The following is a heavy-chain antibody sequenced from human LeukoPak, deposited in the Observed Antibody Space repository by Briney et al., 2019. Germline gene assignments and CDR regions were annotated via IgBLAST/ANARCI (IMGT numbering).Heavy chain of an antibody. CDR1: GFTFSDSA. V-gene: IGHV3-23*01. CDR2: ISFSGANS. Sequence: GGSLRLSCAASGFTFSDSAMTWVRQAPGKGLDWVSLISFSGANSYYADSVKGRVTISRDNSKDTLFLQMNSLRAEDTAIYYCARDIQLSTWGLGTMVTVSS. D-gene: IGHD5-24*01. CDR3: ARDIQLST. J-gene: IGHJ3*01.